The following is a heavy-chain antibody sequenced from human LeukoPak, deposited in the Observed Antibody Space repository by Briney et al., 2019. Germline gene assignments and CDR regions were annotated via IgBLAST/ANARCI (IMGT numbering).Heavy chain of an antibody. J-gene: IGHJ5*02. CDR2: INHSGST. Sequence: SETLSLTCAVYGGSFSGYYWSWIRQPPGKGPEWIGEINHSGSTNYNPSLKSRVTISVDTSKNQFSLKLSSVTAADTAVYYCARGTRHKGYCSSTSCKRNWFDPWGQGTLVTVSS. CDR1: GGSFSGYY. D-gene: IGHD2-2*01. V-gene: IGHV4-34*01. CDR3: ARGTRHKGYCSSTSCKRNWFDP.